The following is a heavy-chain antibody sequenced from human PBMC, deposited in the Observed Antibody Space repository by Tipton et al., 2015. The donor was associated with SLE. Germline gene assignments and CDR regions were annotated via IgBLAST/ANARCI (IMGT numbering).Heavy chain of an antibody. CDR3: ARGIAADGTPYYYYYMDV. CDR1: GGSISSGGYY. V-gene: IGHV4-31*03. D-gene: IGHD6-13*01. CDR2: IYYSGST. J-gene: IGHJ6*03. Sequence: TLSLTCTVSGGSISSGGYYWSWIRQHPGKGLEWIGYIYYSGSTYYNPSLKSRVTISVDTSKNQFSLKLSSVTAADTAVYYCARGIAADGTPYYYYYMDVWGKGTAVTVSS.